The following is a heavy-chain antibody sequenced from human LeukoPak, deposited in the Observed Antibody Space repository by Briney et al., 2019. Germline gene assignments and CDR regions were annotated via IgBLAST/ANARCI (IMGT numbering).Heavy chain of an antibody. CDR3: ARLSGRDFDF. V-gene: IGHV5-51*01. D-gene: IGHD1-26*01. CDR2: IYPGDSET. J-gene: IGHJ4*02. CDR1: GYSFTSYW. Sequence: GESLKISCKGSGYSFTSYWIGWVRQMPGKGLEWVGSIYPGDSETRYSPSFQGQVTMSVDKSISTAYLQWSSLRASDSAMYYCARLSGRDFDFWGQGTLVTVAS.